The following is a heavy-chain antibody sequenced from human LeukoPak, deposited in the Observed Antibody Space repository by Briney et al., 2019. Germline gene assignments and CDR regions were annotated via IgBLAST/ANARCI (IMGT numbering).Heavy chain of an antibody. V-gene: IGHV3-23*01. Sequence: GGSLRLSCAASGFTFSSYAMSWVRQAPGKGLEWVSAISGSGGSTYYADSVKGRFTISRDNSKNTLYLQMNSLRAEDTAVYCCARFSYGDYGPISYWGQGTLVTVSS. CDR3: ARFSYGDYGPISY. J-gene: IGHJ4*02. CDR2: ISGSGGST. D-gene: IGHD4-17*01. CDR1: GFTFSSYA.